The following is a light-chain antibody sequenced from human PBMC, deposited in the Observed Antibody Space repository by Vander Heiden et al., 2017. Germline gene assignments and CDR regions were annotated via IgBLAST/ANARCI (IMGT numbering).Light chain of an antibody. V-gene: IGKV1-8*01. CDR2: AAS. CDR1: QGISSY. J-gene: IGKJ1*01. Sequence: AIRMTQPPSSFSASTGDRVTITCRASQGISSYLAWYQQKPGKAPKLLIYAASTLQSGVPSRFSGSGSGTEFTLTISCLQSEDFATYYCQQYYSYPRTFGQGTKVEIK. CDR3: QQYYSYPRT.